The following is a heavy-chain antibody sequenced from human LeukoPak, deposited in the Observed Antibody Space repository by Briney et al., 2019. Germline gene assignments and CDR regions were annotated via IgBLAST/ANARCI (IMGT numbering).Heavy chain of an antibody. CDR3: STSRRRGYTYGYT. V-gene: IGHV3-15*07. CDR1: GFTFDDYA. CDR2: IKSKIDGGST. J-gene: IGHJ5*02. Sequence: GGSLRLSCAASGFTFDDYAMHWVRQAPGKGLEWVGRIKSKIDGGSTDYATPVKGRFTISRDDSKNTLYLQMSSLKTEDTAVYYCSTSRRRGYTYGYTWGQGTLVTVSS. D-gene: IGHD5-18*01.